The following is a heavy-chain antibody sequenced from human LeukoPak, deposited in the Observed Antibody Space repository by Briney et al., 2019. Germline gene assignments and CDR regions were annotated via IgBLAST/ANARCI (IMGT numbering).Heavy chain of an antibody. J-gene: IGHJ4*02. D-gene: IGHD3-3*01. Sequence: ASVKVSCKASGYTFTSYGISWVRQAPGQGLEWMGWISAYNGNTNYAQKLQGSVTMTTDTSTSTAYMELRSLRSDDTAVYYCASGVRSGYYFGAYFDYWGQGTLVTVSS. V-gene: IGHV1-18*01. CDR3: ASGVRSGYYFGAYFDY. CDR1: GYTFTSYG. CDR2: ISAYNGNT.